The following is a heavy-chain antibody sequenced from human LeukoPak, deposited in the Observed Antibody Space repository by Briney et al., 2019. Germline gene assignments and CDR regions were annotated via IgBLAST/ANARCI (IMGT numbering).Heavy chain of an antibody. V-gene: IGHV3-33*01. J-gene: IGHJ3*02. D-gene: IGHD6-13*01. CDR3: ARSYSSSWYRSDAFDI. CDR2: IWYDGSNK. Sequence: GGSLRLSCAASGFTFSSYGMHWVRQAPGKGLEWVAVIWYDGSNKYYADSVKGRFTISRDNFKNTLYLQMNSLRAEDTAVYYCARSYSSSWYRSDAFDIWGQGTMVTVSS. CDR1: GFTFSSYG.